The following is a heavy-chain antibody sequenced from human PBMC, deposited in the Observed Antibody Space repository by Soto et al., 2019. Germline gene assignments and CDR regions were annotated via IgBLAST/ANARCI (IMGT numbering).Heavy chain of an antibody. CDR3: ARDRASGSFDY. CDR1: GYSFTRDS. Sequence: ASVKVSCKGSGYSFTRDSITGLRQAPGQGFEWMGWINPNTGKPTYDQGFTGRFVFSVDTSVSTVYLQISSLKADDSAVYYCARDRASGSFDYWGHGTQVTVSS. CDR2: INPNTGKP. V-gene: IGHV7-4-1*01. D-gene: IGHD1-26*01. J-gene: IGHJ4*01.